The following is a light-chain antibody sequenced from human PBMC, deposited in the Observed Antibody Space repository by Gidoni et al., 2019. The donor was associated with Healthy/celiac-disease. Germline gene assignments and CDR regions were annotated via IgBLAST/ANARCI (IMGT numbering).Light chain of an antibody. V-gene: IGKV1-39*01. Sequence: DIQMTQSPSSLSASVGDRVTITCRASQSIRSYLNWYQQKPGKAPKLLIYAASSLQSGVPSRFSGSRSGTDFTLTISSLQPEDFATYYCQQSYRFGQGTKVEIK. CDR1: QSIRSY. CDR3: QQSYR. CDR2: AAS. J-gene: IGKJ1*01.